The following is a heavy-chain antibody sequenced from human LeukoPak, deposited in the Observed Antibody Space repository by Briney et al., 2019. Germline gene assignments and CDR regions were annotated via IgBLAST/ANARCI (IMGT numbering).Heavy chain of an antibody. CDR3: ARSHGRDGGGAFDI. J-gene: IGHJ3*02. V-gene: IGHV1-46*01. D-gene: IGHD1-26*01. CDR2: INPSGGST. Sequence: GASVKVSCKASGYTFTSYYMHWVRQPPGQGLEWMGIINPSGGSTSYAQKFQGRATMTRDTSTSTVYMERSSLRSEDTAVYYCARSHGRDGGGAFDIWGEGTMVTVSS. CDR1: GYTFTSYY.